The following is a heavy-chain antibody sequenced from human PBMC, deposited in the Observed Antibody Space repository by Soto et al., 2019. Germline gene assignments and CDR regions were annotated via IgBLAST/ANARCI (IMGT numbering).Heavy chain of an antibody. V-gene: IGHV4-31*03. Sequence: QVQLQESGPGLVKPSQTLSLTCTVSGGSISSGGYYWSWIRQHPGKGLEWIGYIYYSGSTYYNPSLRCRVTLSVDTSKNQFCLTLSSGTAAEPAVYYCARTPRSWGQGTLVTVSS. J-gene: IGHJ5*02. CDR3: ARTPRS. CDR2: IYYSGST. CDR1: GGSISSGGYY.